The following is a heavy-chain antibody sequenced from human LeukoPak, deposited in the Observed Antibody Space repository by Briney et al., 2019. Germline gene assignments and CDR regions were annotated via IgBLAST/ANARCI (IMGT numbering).Heavy chain of an antibody. CDR1: GGSISSYY. J-gene: IGHJ4*02. V-gene: IGHV4-59*01. Sequence: SETLSLTCTVSGGSISSYYWSWIRQPPGKGLEWVGYIYYSGSTNYNPSLKSRVTISVDTSKNQFSLKLSSVTAADTAVYYCARDRGDYYGSGSIIFDYWGQGTLVTVSS. D-gene: IGHD3-10*01. CDR2: IYYSGST. CDR3: ARDRGDYYGSGSIIFDY.